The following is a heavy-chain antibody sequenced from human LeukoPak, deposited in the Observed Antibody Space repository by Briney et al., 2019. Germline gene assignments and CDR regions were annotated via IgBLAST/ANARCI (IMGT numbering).Heavy chain of an antibody. D-gene: IGHD6-13*01. CDR3: ARVVDSSSWWAPGQYYYYGMDV. J-gene: IGHJ6*02. CDR2: IIPIFGTA. Sequence: SVKVSCRASGGTFSSYAISWVRQAPGQGLEWMGGIIPIFGTANYAQKFQGRVTITADESTSTAYMELSSLRSEDTAVYYCARVVDSSSWWAPGQYYYYGMDVWGQGTTVTVSS. CDR1: GGTFSSYA. V-gene: IGHV1-69*13.